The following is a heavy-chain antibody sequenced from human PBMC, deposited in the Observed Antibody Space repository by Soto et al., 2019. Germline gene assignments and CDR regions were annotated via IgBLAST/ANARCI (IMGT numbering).Heavy chain of an antibody. CDR2: IRQDGGAQ. J-gene: IGHJ4*02. CDR1: RFTFTTYW. CDR3: VRGGHGSGSYLGSY. D-gene: IGHD3-10*01. V-gene: IGHV3-7*03. Sequence: EVQLVESGGGLAQPGGSLRLSCVASRFTFTTYWMSWVRQAPGKGLEWVANIRQDGGAQYYVDSVKGRFTISRDNAKNSVYLQMDSLRAEDTAVYYCVRGGHGSGSYLGSYWGQGILVTVSS.